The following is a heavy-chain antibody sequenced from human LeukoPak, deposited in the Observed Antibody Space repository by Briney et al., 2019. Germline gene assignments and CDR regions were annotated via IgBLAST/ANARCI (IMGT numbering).Heavy chain of an antibody. CDR1: GGSISGNH. V-gene: IGHV4-59*01. Sequence: PSETLSLTCTVSGGSISGNHWSWIRQPPGKGLEWIGYIYNSGDTNYNPSLKSRVTISVDTSKKQFFLKLSSVTAADTAVYYCMRGRVAGVNWGQGTLVTVSS. CDR3: MRGRVAGVN. CDR2: IYNSGDT. D-gene: IGHD6-19*01. J-gene: IGHJ4*02.